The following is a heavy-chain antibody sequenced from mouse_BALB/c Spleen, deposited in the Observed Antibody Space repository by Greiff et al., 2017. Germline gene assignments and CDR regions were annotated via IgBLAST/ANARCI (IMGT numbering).Heavy chain of an antibody. Sequence: QVQLQQPGAELVKPGASVKLSCKASGYTFTSYWMHWVKQRPGQGLEWIGEINPSNGRTNYNEKFTSKATLTVDKTSSTAYMQLSSLTSEDSAVYYCARLNWDYEGGGQGTLVTVSA. CDR2: INPSNGRT. CDR1: GYTFTSYW. J-gene: IGHJ3*01. CDR3: ARLNWDYEG. D-gene: IGHD4-1*01. V-gene: IGHV1S81*02.